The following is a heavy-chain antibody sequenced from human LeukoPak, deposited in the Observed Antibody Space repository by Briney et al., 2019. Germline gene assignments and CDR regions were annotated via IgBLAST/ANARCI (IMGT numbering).Heavy chain of an antibody. CDR3: ARTPSYYYYYYMDV. J-gene: IGHJ6*03. CDR1: SGSIIRYH. V-gene: IGHV4-4*07. Sequence: SETLSLTCSVSSGSIIRYHWSWIRQPAGKGLEWIGRLGTSGSPNYNPSLKSRVTISVDTSKNQFSLKLSSVTAADTAVYYCARTPSYYYYYYMDVWGKGTTVTISS. CDR2: LGTSGSP.